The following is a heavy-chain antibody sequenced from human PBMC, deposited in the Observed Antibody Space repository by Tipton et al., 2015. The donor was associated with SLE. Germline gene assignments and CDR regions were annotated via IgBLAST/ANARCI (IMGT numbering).Heavy chain of an antibody. D-gene: IGHD3-3*01. Sequence: TLSFTCTVSGGSISSYYWSWIRQPPGKGLEWIGYIYYSGSTNYNPSLNSRVTISVDTSKNQFSLKLSSVTAADTAVYYCARPARVLEWFSAFDIWGQGTMVPVSS. CDR2: IYYSGST. J-gene: IGHJ3*02. V-gene: IGHV4-59*01. CDR3: ARPARVLEWFSAFDI. CDR1: GGSISSYY.